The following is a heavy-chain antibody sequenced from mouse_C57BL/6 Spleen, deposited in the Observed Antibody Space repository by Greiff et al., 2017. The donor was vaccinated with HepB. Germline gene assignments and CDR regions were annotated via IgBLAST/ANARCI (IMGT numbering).Heavy chain of an antibody. V-gene: IGHV1-59*01. D-gene: IGHD1-2*01. J-gene: IGHJ4*01. CDR1: GYTFTSYW. CDR2: IDPSDSYT. CDR3: AKLLRHAMDY. Sequence: QVQLQQSGAELVRPGTSVKLSCKASGYTFTSYWMHWVKQRPGQGLEWIGVIDPSDSYTNYNQKFKGKATLTVDTSSSTAYMQLSSLTSEDSAVYYCAKLLRHAMDYWGQGTSVTVSS.